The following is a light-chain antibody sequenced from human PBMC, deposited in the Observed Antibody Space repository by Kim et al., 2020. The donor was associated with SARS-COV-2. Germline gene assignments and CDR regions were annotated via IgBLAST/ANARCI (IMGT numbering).Light chain of an antibody. J-gene: IGLJ2*01. CDR1: KLGDKY. CDR3: QAWDSSTVV. Sequence: SVSPGQTASITCAGDKLGDKYACWYQQKPGQSPVLCIYQDTKRRSGIPERFSGSNSGNTATLTICGTQAMDEADYYCQAWDSSTVVFGGGTKLTVL. CDR2: QDT. V-gene: IGLV3-1*01.